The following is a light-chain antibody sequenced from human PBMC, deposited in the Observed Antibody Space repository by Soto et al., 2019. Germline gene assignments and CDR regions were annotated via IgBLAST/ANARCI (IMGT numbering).Light chain of an antibody. CDR1: QSVSNSY. J-gene: IGKJ2*01. V-gene: IGKV3-20*01. Sequence: EIVLTQSPGTLSLSPGEGATLSCRASQSVSNSYLAWYQHKVGQAPRLLIYGASSRATGIPDRFSGSGSAKDFTLTMTRREHEDFAVYYCKEYGSSLYAFGPGTKVEI. CDR2: GAS. CDR3: KEYGSSLYA.